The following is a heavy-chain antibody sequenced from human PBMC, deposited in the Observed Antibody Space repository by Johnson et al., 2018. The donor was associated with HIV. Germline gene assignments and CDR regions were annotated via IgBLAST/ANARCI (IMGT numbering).Heavy chain of an antibody. CDR1: GFTFSRYA. CDR3: ARENWGQRMNAFDI. D-gene: IGHD7-27*01. Sequence: QVQLVESGGGLVKPGGSLRLSCAASGFTFSRYAMHWVRQAPGTGLEWVTVISYDGSNKYYADSVKGRFTISRDNSKNTLYLQMNSLRAEDTAVYYCARENWGQRMNAFDIWGQGTMVTVSS. V-gene: IGHV3-30*04. CDR2: ISYDGSNK. J-gene: IGHJ3*02.